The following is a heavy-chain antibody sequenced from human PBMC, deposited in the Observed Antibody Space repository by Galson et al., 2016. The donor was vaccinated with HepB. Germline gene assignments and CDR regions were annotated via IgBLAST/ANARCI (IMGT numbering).Heavy chain of an antibody. D-gene: IGHD6-19*01. V-gene: IGHV3-30*04. CDR2: ILYDGSVK. J-gene: IGHJ4*02. Sequence: SLRLSCAASGFSFRSYKMHWVRQAPGKGLDWVAVILYDGSVKYYADYVKGRFTISRDNSKNTLYLQMNSLRAEDTAVYYCARDQYVEDSAWYSASGCWGQGTLVTVSS. CDR1: GFSFRSYK. CDR3: ARDQYVEDSAWYSASGC.